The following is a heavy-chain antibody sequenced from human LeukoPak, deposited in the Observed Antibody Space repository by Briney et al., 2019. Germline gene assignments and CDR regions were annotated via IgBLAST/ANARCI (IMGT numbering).Heavy chain of an antibody. CDR1: GFTFSDYY. D-gene: IGHD6-19*01. CDR3: ARRLIAVAGYYFDY. V-gene: IGHV3-11*04. Sequence: GGSLRLSCAASGFTFSDYYMSWIRQAPGKGLEWVSYISSSGSTIYYADSVKGQFTISRDNAKNSLYLQMNSLRAEDTAVYYCARRLIAVAGYYFDYWGQGTLVTVSS. CDR2: ISSSGSTI. J-gene: IGHJ4*02.